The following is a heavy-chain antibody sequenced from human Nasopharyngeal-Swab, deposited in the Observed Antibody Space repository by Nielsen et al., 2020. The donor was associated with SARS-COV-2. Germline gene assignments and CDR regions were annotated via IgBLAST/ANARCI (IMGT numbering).Heavy chain of an antibody. CDR1: GFTFTHHW. CDR2: INQAGSVQ. V-gene: IGHV3-7*01. Sequence: GESLKISCAASGFTFTHHWMSWVRQAPGKGLEWLANINQAGSVQKYADSVKGRFFISRDNTEKTLFLQMNSLTVGDTAVYYCVRNGGALDFWGQGTMVTVSS. J-gene: IGHJ4*02. CDR3: VRNGGALDF. D-gene: IGHD1-26*01.